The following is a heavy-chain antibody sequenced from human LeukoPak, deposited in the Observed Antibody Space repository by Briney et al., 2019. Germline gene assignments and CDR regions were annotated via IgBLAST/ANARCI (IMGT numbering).Heavy chain of an antibody. Sequence: QSGGSLRLSCAASGFTFSSYAMSWVRQAPGKGLEWVSAISGSGGSTYYADSVKGRFTISRDNSKNTLYLQMNSLRAEDTAVYYCARDQTSSSWYVDAFDIWGQGTMVTVSS. J-gene: IGHJ3*02. CDR3: ARDQTSSSWYVDAFDI. CDR2: ISGSGGST. D-gene: IGHD6-13*01. V-gene: IGHV3-23*01. CDR1: GFTFSSYA.